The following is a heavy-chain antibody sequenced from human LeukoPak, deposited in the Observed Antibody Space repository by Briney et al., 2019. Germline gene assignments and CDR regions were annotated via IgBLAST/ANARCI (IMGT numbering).Heavy chain of an antibody. CDR3: ARAPLGPYFENSGTTFDY. CDR1: GYTFTNFD. D-gene: IGHD3-22*01. CDR2: MNPHTGNT. V-gene: IGHV1-8*01. Sequence: ASVRVSCKASGYTFTNFDIYWVRQATGQGLEWMGWMNPHTGNTGFAQKFQGRVTMTRDTSTSTAYMELSSLTPEDTAVYYCARAPLGPYFENSGTTFDYWGQGALVTVSP. J-gene: IGHJ4*02.